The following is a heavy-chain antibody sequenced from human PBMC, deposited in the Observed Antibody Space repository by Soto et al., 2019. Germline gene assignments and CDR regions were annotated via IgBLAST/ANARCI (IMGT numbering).Heavy chain of an antibody. CDR2: ISAYNGNT. V-gene: IGHV1-18*01. CDR3: ARVLYYYDSSGPDY. J-gene: IGHJ4*02. CDR1: GYTFTSYG. Sequence: ASVKVSCKASGYTFTSYGISWVRQAPGQGLEWMGWISAYNGNTNYAQRLQGRVTMTTDTSTSTAYMELRSLRSDDTAVYYCARVLYYYDSSGPDYWGQGTLVTVSS. D-gene: IGHD3-22*01.